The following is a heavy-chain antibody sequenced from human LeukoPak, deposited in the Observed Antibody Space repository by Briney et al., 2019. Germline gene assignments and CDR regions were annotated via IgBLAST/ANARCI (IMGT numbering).Heavy chain of an antibody. V-gene: IGHV3-49*04. Sequence: GGSLRLSRAASGFPFSAYWMNWVRQAPGEGLEWVGFIRSKAYGGPTKYAASLKDRFTISRDDSKSIAYLQMNSLKTEDTAVYYCTREGYSSSWYESFDYWGQGTLVTVSS. D-gene: IGHD6-13*01. J-gene: IGHJ4*02. CDR3: TREGYSSSWYESFDY. CDR1: GFPFSAYW. CDR2: IRSKAYGGPT.